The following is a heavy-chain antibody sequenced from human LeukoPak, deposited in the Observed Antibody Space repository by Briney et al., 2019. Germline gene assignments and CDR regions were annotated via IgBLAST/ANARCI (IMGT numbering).Heavy chain of an antibody. Sequence: ASVKVSCKASGGTFSSYAISWVRQAPGQGLEWMGGIIPIFGTANYAQKFQGRVTITADESTSTAYMELSSLGSEDTAVYYCARAGLTDPRHGSGSGHDAFDIWGQGTMVTVSS. CDR1: GGTFSSYA. D-gene: IGHD6-25*01. V-gene: IGHV1-69*13. J-gene: IGHJ3*02. CDR3: ARAGLTDPRHGSGSGHDAFDI. CDR2: IIPIFGTA.